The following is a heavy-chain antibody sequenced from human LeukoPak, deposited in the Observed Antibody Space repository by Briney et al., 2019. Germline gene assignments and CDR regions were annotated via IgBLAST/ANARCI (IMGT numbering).Heavy chain of an antibody. V-gene: IGHV5-51*01. CDR1: GYSFTSYW. CDR2: IYPGDSDT. Sequence: GESLKISCKGSGYSFTSYWIGWVRQMPGKGLEWMGIIYPGDSDTRYSPSFQGQVTISADKSISTAYLQWSSLKASDTAMYYCARLPYTYYYGSGSVRPYYYYMDVWGKGTTVTVSS. CDR3: ARLPYTYYYGSGSVRPYYYYMDV. D-gene: IGHD3-10*01. J-gene: IGHJ6*03.